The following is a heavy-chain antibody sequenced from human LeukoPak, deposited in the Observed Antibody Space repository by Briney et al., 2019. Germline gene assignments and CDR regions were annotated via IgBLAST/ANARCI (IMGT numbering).Heavy chain of an antibody. Sequence: ASVKVSCKASGYTFTCYYMHWVRQAPGQGLEWMGWINTNTGNPTYAQGFTGRFVFSLDTSVSTAYLQISSLKAEDTAVYYCAANLLYGDYNMDVWGKGTTVTVSS. CDR1: GYTFTCYY. J-gene: IGHJ6*03. V-gene: IGHV7-4-1*02. CDR2: INTNTGNP. CDR3: AANLLYGDYNMDV. D-gene: IGHD4-17*01.